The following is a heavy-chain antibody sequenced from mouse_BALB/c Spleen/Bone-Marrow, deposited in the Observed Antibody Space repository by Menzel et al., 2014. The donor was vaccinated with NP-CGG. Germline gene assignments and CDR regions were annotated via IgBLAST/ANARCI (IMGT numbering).Heavy chain of an antibody. CDR2: ISGYYGDA. V-gene: IGHV1S137*01. Sequence: QVHVKQSGGKLVRPGVSVKISCKGSGYTFTDHAMHWVKRSHAKSLEWIGLISGYYGDAIYNQKFKGKATMTVDKSSSTAYMELARLTSEDSAIYYCARSGKVRNAMDYWGQGASVTVSS. CDR1: GYTFTDHA. CDR3: ARSGKVRNAMDY. J-gene: IGHJ4*01. D-gene: IGHD2-14*01.